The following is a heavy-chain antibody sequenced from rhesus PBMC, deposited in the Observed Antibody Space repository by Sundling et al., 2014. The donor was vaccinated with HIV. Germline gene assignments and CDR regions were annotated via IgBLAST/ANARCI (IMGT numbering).Heavy chain of an antibody. CDR2: IYGRTI. V-gene: IGHV3-175*01. J-gene: IGHJ4*01. CDR3: TREGFDY. Sequence: EVQVAESGGGLVQPGGSLRLSCAASGFTVSSYWMSWVRQAPGKGLEWLADIYGRTIYYGESVKGRFTVSRDNVKNSVYLQMNSLRAEDTAVYYCTREGFDYWGQGVLVTVSS. CDR1: GFTVSSYW.